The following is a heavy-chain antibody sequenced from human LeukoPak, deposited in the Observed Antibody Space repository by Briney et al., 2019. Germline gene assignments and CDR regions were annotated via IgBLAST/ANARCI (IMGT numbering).Heavy chain of an antibody. CDR2: IIPAFGIP. Sequence: SVKVSCKASGGTLNSYTINWVRQAPGEGLEWMGTIIPAFGIPNYAQRFKGRVTITADKSTSTAYMELSSLRSEDTAVYYCAREFWGTMVRGAAMDVWGQGTTVTVSS. J-gene: IGHJ6*02. V-gene: IGHV1-69*02. CDR1: GGTLNSYT. D-gene: IGHD3-10*01. CDR3: AREFWGTMVRGAAMDV.